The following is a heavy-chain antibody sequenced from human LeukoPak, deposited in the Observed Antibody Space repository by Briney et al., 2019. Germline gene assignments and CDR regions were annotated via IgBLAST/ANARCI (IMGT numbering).Heavy chain of an antibody. CDR2: IEEDGSEK. CDR3: ARGTSTYVVTPLAY. Sequence: GESLRLSCAASGFRFTSYWMSWVRQAPGKGLEWVANIEEDGSEKYYVDSVKGRFTISRDNAKNSLYLQMNTLRAEDTAMYYCARGTSTYVVTPLAYWGQGTLITVSS. V-gene: IGHV3-7*01. J-gene: IGHJ4*02. D-gene: IGHD4-23*01. CDR1: GFRFTSYW.